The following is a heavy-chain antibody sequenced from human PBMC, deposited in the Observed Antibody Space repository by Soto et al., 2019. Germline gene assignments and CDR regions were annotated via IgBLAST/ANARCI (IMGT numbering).Heavy chain of an antibody. CDR3: ARQLYDNRNYLDALDV. D-gene: IGHD3-22*01. Sequence: GESLKISCNVSGYSFTTFWISWVRQMPEKGLEWMGRLDPADSFTNYSPSFQGHVTISVDKSIKTAYLQWSSLKAPDTAIYYCARQLYDNRNYLDALDVWGPGTMVTV. V-gene: IGHV5-10-1*01. J-gene: IGHJ3*01. CDR2: LDPADSFT. CDR1: GYSFTTFW.